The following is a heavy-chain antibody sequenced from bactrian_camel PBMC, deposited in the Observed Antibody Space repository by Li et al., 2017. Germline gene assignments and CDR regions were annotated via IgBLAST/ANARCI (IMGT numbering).Heavy chain of an antibody. D-gene: IGHD3*01. V-gene: IGHV3S53*01. Sequence: HVQLVESGGGSVKSGGSLTLSCAASGAIYRVACMAWFRQGPGKEREGVARIDSRGTTEYVDSVKGRYTVSEGNAGKTLYLQMNSLRPEDTAMYYCAAVAEGRTVEGGVSLWTLFESGYWGQGTQVTVS. CDR1: GAIYRVAC. CDR2: IDSRGTT. CDR3: AAVAEGRTVEGGVSLWTLFESGY. J-gene: IGHJ4*01.